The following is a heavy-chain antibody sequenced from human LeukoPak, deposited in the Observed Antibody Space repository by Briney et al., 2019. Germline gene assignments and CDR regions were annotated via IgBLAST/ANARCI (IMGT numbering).Heavy chain of an antibody. CDR1: GFTFSSYA. CDR2: INAGDRST. J-gene: IGHJ4*02. D-gene: IGHD4-17*01. V-gene: IGHV3-23*01. CDR3: AKDPHGDYGVGAYYFDY. Sequence: PGGSLRLSCATSGFTFSSYAMSWVRQAPGKGLQWVSGINAGDRSTYYADSVKGRFTISRDNSKNTLYLQMNSLRAEDTAVYYCAKDPHGDYGVGAYYFDYWGQGTLVTVSS.